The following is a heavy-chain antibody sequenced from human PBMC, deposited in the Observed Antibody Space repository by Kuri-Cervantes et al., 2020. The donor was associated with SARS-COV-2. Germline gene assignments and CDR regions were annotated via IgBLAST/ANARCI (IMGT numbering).Heavy chain of an antibody. V-gene: IGHV3-49*03. CDR3: TRGMTVDSYFDY. D-gene: IGHD2-15*01. CDR1: GFTFGDYA. J-gene: IGHJ4*02. CDR2: IRIIAYGATT. Sequence: GESPKISCTGSGFTFGDYAMSWFREAPGKGLEWVGFIRIIAYGATTEYAASVKGRFTISRDESKTIAYLQMHSLKTEDTAVYYCTRGMTVDSYFDYWGQGTPVTVSS.